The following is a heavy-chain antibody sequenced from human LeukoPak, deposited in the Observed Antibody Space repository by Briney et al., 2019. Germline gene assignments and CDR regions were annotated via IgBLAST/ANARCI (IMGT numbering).Heavy chain of an antibody. CDR2: IKQDGSEK. D-gene: IGHD1-26*01. V-gene: IGHV3-7*01. Sequence: PGGSLRLSCAASGFTFSSYWMSWVRQAPGKGLEWVANIKQDGSEKYYVDSVKGRFTISRDNAKNSLYLQMNSLRAEDTAVYYCARSPGGGATSGRDWYFDLWGRGTLVTVSS. CDR3: ARSPGGGATSGRDWYFDL. J-gene: IGHJ2*01. CDR1: GFTFSSYW.